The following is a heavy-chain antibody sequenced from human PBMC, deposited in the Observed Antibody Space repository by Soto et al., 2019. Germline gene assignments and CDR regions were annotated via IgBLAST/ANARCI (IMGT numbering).Heavy chain of an antibody. V-gene: IGHV1-69*12. Sequence: QVQLVQSGAEVKKPGSSVKVSCKASGGTFSSYAISWVRQAPGQGLEWMGGIIPIFGTADYAQKFQGRVTITADESTSTAYVELSSLISEDTAVYYCAKNPANYYYGMDVWGQGTTVTVSS. CDR2: IIPIFGTA. J-gene: IGHJ6*02. CDR3: AKNPANYYYGMDV. CDR1: GGTFSSYA.